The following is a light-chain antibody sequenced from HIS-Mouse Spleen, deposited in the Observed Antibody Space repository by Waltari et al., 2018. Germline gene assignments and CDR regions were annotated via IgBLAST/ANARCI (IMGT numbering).Light chain of an antibody. Sequence: QSALTQPASVSGSPGQSITISFTGPSSHVGRYNSVSWYQQHPGKAPKLMIYEGSTRPSGVPHRCPGSKSGTTVSLPICGLQAEDEPDYCYCSYAGSGTWVFGGGTELTVL. J-gene: IGLJ3*02. CDR1: SSHVGRYNS. V-gene: IGLV2-23*01. CDR3: CSYAGSGTWV. CDR2: EGS.